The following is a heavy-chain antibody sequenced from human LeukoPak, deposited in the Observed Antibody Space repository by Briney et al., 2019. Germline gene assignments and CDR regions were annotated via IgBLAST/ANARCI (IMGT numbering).Heavy chain of an antibody. CDR3: ARLRRYFDSYYFDY. CDR2: INWNGGST. Sequence: SGGSLRLSCAASGFTFDDYGMSWVRQAPGKGLEWVSGINWNGGSTGYADSVKGRFTISRDNAKNSLYLQMNSLRAEDTALYHCARLRRYFDSYYFDYWGQGTLVTVSS. V-gene: IGHV3-20*01. CDR1: GFTFDDYG. J-gene: IGHJ4*02. D-gene: IGHD3-9*01.